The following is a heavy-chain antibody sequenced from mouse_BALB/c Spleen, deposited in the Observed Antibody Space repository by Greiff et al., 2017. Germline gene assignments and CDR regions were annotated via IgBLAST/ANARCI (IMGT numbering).Heavy chain of an antibody. J-gene: IGHJ3*01. CDR1: GYTFTNYW. CDR2: IYPGGGYT. CDR3: ARWTVDGFAY. V-gene: IGHV1-63*02. D-gene: IGHD1-1*01. Sequence: QVQLKESGAELVRPGTSVKISCKASGYTFTNYWLGWVKQRPGHGLEWIGDIYPGGGYTNYNEKFKGKATLTADTSSSTAYMQLSSLTSEDSAVYFCARWTVDGFAYWGQGTLVTVSA.